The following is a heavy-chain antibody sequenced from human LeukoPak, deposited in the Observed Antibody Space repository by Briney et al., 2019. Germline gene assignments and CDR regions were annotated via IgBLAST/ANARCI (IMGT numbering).Heavy chain of an antibody. Sequence: GRSLRLSCAASGFTFSSYAMHWVRQAPGKGLEWVAVISYDGSNKYYADSVKGRFTISRDNSKNTLYLQMNSLRAEDTAVYYCARDLGSGSLWGQGTLVTVSS. CDR1: GFTFSSYA. CDR3: ARDLGSGSL. D-gene: IGHD1-26*01. V-gene: IGHV3-30-3*01. J-gene: IGHJ4*02. CDR2: ISYDGSNK.